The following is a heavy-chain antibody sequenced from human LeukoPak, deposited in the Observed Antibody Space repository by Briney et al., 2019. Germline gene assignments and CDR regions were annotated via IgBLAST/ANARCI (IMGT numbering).Heavy chain of an antibody. CDR2: NSAYNGNT. CDR1: SYTFTSYG. D-gene: IGHD6-13*01. J-gene: IGHJ4*02. CDR3: ARELEQQLVDY. V-gene: IGHV1-18*01. Sequence: GASVKVSCKASSYTFTSYGISWVRQAPGQGLEWMGWNSAYNGNTNYAQKLQGRVTMTTDTSTSTAYMELRSLRSDDTAVYYCARELEQQLVDYWGQGTLVTVSS.